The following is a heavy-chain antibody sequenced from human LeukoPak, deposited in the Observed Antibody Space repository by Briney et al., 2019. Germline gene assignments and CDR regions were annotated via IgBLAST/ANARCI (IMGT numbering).Heavy chain of an antibody. D-gene: IGHD1-1*01. Sequence: ASVKVSCKASGYTFTGYYMHWVRQAPGQGLVWMGWINPNSGGTNYAQKFQGRVTMTRDTSISTAYMELSRLRSDDTAVYYCATTTGTSFWFDPWGQGTLVTVSS. CDR2: INPNSGGT. CDR1: GYTFTGYY. J-gene: IGHJ5*02. CDR3: ATTTGTSFWFDP. V-gene: IGHV1-2*02.